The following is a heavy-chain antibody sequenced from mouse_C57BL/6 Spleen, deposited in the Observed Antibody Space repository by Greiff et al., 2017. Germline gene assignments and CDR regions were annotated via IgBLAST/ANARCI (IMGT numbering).Heavy chain of an antibody. D-gene: IGHD1-1*01. Sequence: EVQLQQSGTVLARPGASVKMSCKTSGYTFTSYWMHWVKQRPGQGLEWIGAIYPGSGSTNYNEQFKSKATLTVDTSSSSAYMQLSSLTSEDSAVYNCARWGFDYCDSSYDAMDYWGQGTSVTVSS. J-gene: IGHJ4*01. CDR2: IYPGSGST. V-gene: IGHV1-5*01. CDR3: ARWGFDYCDSSYDAMDY. CDR1: GYTFTSYW.